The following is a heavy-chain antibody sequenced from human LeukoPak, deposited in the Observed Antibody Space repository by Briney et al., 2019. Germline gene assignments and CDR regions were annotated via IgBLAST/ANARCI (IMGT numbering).Heavy chain of an antibody. J-gene: IGHJ5*02. CDR3: ARSWLGSSSWYRLNWFDP. V-gene: IGHV4-39*07. CDR1: GGSITSSSHY. D-gene: IGHD6-13*01. Sequence: SETLSLTCTVPGGSITSSSHYWGWIRQPPGKGLEWIGSIYYSGSTNYNPSLKSRVTISVDTSKNQFSLKLSSVTAADTAVYYCARSWLGSSSWYRLNWFDPWGQGTLVTVSS. CDR2: IYYSGST.